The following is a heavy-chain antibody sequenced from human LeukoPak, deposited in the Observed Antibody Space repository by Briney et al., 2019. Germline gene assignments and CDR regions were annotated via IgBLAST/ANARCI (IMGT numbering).Heavy chain of an antibody. V-gene: IGHV3-23*01. CDR1: GFTFSSYA. D-gene: IGHD5-12*01. Sequence: PGGSLRLSCAASGFTFSSYAMSWVRQAPGKGLEWLSAISGSGGSTYYADSVKGRFTISRDNSKNTLYLQMNSLRAEDTAVYYYATDLRVGDRRRIVATLIDFWGQGSLVTVSS. J-gene: IGHJ4*02. CDR2: ISGSGGST. CDR3: ATDLRVGDRRRIVATLIDF.